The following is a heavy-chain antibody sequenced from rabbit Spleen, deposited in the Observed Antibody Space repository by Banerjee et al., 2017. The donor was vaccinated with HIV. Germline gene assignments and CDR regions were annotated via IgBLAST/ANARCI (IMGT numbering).Heavy chain of an antibody. CDR2: INTATGKG. J-gene: IGHJ4*01. V-gene: IGHV1S45*01. CDR3: ARDLTSVIGWNFNL. D-gene: IGHD1-1*01. CDR1: GFSFSNKAV. Sequence: QEQLVESGGGLVRPEGSLKLSCTASGFSFSNKAVMCWVRQAPGKGLEWIACINTATGKGVYATWASGRFTISRTSSTTVTLQMTSLTAADTATYFCARDLTSVIGWNFNLWGQGTLVTVS.